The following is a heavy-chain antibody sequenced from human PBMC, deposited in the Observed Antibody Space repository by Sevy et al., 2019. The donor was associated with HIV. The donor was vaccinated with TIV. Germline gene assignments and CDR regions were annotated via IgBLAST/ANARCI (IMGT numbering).Heavy chain of an antibody. CDR3: ARDDIVVVPAAIRTQSDTYYYYGMDV. D-gene: IGHD2-2*02. J-gene: IGHJ6*02. V-gene: IGHV1-69*13. CDR2: IIPIFGTA. Sequence: ATVKVSCKASGGTFSSYAISWVRQAPGQGLEWMGGIIPIFGTANYSQKFQGRVTITADESTSTAYMELSSLRSEDTAVYYCARDDIVVVPAAIRTQSDTYYYYGMDVWGQGTTVTVSS. CDR1: GGTFSSYA.